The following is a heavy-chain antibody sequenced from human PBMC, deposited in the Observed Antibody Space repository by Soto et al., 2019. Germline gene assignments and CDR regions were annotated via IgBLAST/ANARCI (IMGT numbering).Heavy chain of an antibody. CDR2: IYPGDSDT. D-gene: IGHD2-21*01. J-gene: IGHJ4*02. Sequence: PGESLKISCQGSGYSFSTPWIGWVRQMPGKGLEWMGIIYPGDSDTRYSPSFQGQVTISADKSISTAFLQWSSLKASDTATYYCARTTIAGIRGYFDYWGQGTLVTISS. CDR3: ARTTIAGIRGYFDY. CDR1: GYSFSTPW. V-gene: IGHV5-51*01.